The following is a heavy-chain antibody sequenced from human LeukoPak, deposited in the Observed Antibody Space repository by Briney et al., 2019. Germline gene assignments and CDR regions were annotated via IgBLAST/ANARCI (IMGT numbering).Heavy chain of an antibody. J-gene: IGHJ3*02. V-gene: IGHV3-48*01. CDR3: ARDPGGVATPDAFDI. D-gene: IGHD5-12*01. Sequence: PGGSLRLSCAASGFTFSSYAMSWVRQAPGKGLEWVSYISSSSSTIYYADSVKGRFTISRDNAKNSLYLQMNSLRAEDTAVYYCARDPGGVATPDAFDIWGQGTMVTVSS. CDR1: GFTFSSYA. CDR2: ISSSSSTI.